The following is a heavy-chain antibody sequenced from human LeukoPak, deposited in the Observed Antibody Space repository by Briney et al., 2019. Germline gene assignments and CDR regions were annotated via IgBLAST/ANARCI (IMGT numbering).Heavy chain of an antibody. Sequence: ASVKVSCKASGYTFTSYAMHWVRQAPGQRLEWMGWINAGNGNTKYSQKFQGRVTITRDTSASTAYMELSSLRSEDTAVYYCARDRDCSSTSCYHDAFDIWGQGTMVTVSS. CDR2: INAGNGNT. CDR1: GYTFTSYA. CDR3: ARDRDCSSTSCYHDAFDI. J-gene: IGHJ3*02. V-gene: IGHV1-3*01. D-gene: IGHD2-2*01.